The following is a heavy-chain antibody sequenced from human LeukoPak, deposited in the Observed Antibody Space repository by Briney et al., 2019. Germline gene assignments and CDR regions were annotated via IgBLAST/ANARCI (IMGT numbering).Heavy chain of an antibody. V-gene: IGHV5-51*01. D-gene: IGHD3-16*01. J-gene: IGHJ3*02. CDR2: IYPGDSDT. CDR1: GYSFTTFW. CDR3: ATRDFGSDAFDI. Sequence: GESLKISCQGSGYSFTTFWIGWVRQMPGKGLEGMGIIYPGDSDTIYSPSFQGQVTISADKSISTAYLQWSSLKASDTAMYYCATRDFGSDAFDIWGQGTMVTVSS.